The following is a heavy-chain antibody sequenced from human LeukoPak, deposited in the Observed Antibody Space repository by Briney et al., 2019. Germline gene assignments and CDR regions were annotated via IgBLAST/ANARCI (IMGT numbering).Heavy chain of an antibody. J-gene: IGHJ6*02. CDR3: AREDVVLVDAVRYYYYGMDV. Sequence: AASVTVSCKASGYTFISYYMHWVRQAPGQGREGMGIINTSARLTSYAHKFHDRFTMTRDTSTSTVYMELSSLKSEDTAVYYCAREDVVLVDAVRYYYYGMDVWGQGTTVTVSS. CDR1: GYTFISYY. CDR2: INTSARLT. V-gene: IGHV1-46*01. D-gene: IGHD2-8*01.